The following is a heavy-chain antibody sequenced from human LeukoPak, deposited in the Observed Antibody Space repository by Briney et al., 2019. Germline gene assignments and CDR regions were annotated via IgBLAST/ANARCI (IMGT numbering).Heavy chain of an antibody. CDR3: ARVDIVATIYYYYMDV. Sequence: PGGSLRLSCAASGFTFSSYEMNWVRQAPGKGLEWVSYISSSGSTIYYADSVKGRFTISRDNAKNSLYLQMSSLRAEDTAVYYCARVDIVATIYYYYMDVWGKGTTVTVSS. D-gene: IGHD5-12*01. CDR2: ISSSGSTI. V-gene: IGHV3-48*03. J-gene: IGHJ6*03. CDR1: GFTFSSYE.